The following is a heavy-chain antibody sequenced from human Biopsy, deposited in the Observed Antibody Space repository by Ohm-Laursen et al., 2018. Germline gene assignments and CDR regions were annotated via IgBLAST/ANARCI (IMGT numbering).Heavy chain of an antibody. V-gene: IGHV4-34*01. CDR1: GESFTSYY. CDR2: INHSGRT. J-gene: IGHJ6*02. Sequence: GTLSLTCAVYGESFTSYYWSWIRQTPGKGLEWIGEINHSGRTNYNPSLKSRVTISVDTSKNQFSLKVRSVTAADTAVYYCVRGVDYYDPYHYYALDVWGQGTTVTVSS. CDR3: VRGVDYYDPYHYYALDV. D-gene: IGHD3-22*01.